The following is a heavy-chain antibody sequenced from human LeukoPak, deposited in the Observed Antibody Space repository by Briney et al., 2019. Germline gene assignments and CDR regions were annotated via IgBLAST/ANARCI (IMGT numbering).Heavy chain of an antibody. D-gene: IGHD6-19*01. CDR3: ASSEYSSGWYVY. CDR1: GYTFTGYY. J-gene: IGHJ4*02. CDR2: INPNGGGT. V-gene: IGHV1-2*02. Sequence: ASVKVSCKASGYTFTGYYMHWVRQAPGQGLEWMGWINPNGGGTNYAQKFQGRVTMTRDTSISTAYMELSRLRSDDTAVYYCASSEYSSGWYVYWGQGTLVTVSS.